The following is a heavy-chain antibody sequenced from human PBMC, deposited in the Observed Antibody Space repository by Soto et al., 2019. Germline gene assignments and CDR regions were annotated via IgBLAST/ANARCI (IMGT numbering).Heavy chain of an antibody. CDR2: ISGSGGGT. V-gene: IGHV3-23*01. D-gene: IGHD2-15*01. J-gene: IGHJ6*02. CDR3: AKDGALGYCSGGSCYYYYGMDV. Sequence: GGSLRLSCAASGFTFSSYAMSWVRQAPGKGLEWVSAISGSGGGTYYADSVKGRFTISRDNSKNTLYLQMNSLRAEDTAVYYCAKDGALGYCSGGSCYYYYGMDVWGQGTTVTVS. CDR1: GFTFSSYA.